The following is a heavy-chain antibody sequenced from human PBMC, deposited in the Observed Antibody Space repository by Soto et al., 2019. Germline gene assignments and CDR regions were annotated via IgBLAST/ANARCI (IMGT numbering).Heavy chain of an antibody. V-gene: IGHV4-30-4*01. CDR3: VRDNYGDYDY. Sequence: QVQLQESGPGLVKPSQTLSLTCTVSGDSFSSGDYYWSWIRQPPGKGLEWIGYIYYSASTHYNPSLRSRVTISLDTSKNQFSLKLSSLTAADTAVYYCVRDNYGDYDYWGPGTLVTVSS. CDR1: GDSFSSGDYY. CDR2: IYYSAST. D-gene: IGHD4-17*01. J-gene: IGHJ4*02.